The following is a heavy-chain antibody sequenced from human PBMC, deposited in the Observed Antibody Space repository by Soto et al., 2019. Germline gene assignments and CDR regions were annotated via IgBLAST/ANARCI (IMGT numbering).Heavy chain of an antibody. CDR1: GYSFIAYW. J-gene: IGHJ3*02. CDR2: IDPSDSYT. V-gene: IGHV5-10-1*01. D-gene: IGHD3-22*01. CDR3: ARRSDSSGYLAAFDI. Sequence: GESLKVSCKGSGYSFIAYWISWVRQMPGKGLEWMGRIDPSDSYTNYSPSFQGHVTISADKSISTAYLQWSSLKASDTAMYYCARRSDSSGYLAAFDIWGQGTMVTVSS.